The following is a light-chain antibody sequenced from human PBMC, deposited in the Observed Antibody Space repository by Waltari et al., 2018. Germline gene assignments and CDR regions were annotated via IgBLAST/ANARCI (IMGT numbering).Light chain of an antibody. V-gene: IGLV1-51*01. Sequence: QSVLTQPPSMSAAPGQKVTIACSRSSPKLGNYSVSWYHQLPGAAPKLLIYDNNKRPSGIPDRFSASKSGMSATLDITGLQIGDEADYYCATWDNGLTAVVFGGGTKLTVL. CDR3: ATWDNGLTAVV. J-gene: IGLJ2*01. CDR1: SPKLGNYS. CDR2: DNN.